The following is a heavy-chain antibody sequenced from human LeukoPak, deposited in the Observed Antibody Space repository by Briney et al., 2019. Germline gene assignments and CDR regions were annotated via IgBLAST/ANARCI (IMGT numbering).Heavy chain of an antibody. V-gene: IGHV3-30*02. D-gene: IGHD1-26*01. CDR1: GFTVSSYG. J-gene: IGHJ4*02. CDR3: AKDRATMGSLDY. Sequence: GGSLRLSCAASGFTVSSYGMHWVRQAPGKGLEWVAFIRYDGSNKYYADSVKGRFTISRDNSKNTLYLQMNSLRAEDTAVYYCAKDRATMGSLDYWGQGTLVTVSS. CDR2: IRYDGSNK.